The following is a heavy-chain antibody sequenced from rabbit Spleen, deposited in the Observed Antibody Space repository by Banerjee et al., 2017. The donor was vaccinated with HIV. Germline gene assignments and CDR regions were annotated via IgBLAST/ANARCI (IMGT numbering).Heavy chain of an antibody. CDR3: ARGNMIAYKL. CDR1: GFSFSSNDY. J-gene: IGHJ4*01. CDR2: IYSGSASA. V-gene: IGHV1S40*01. Sequence: QSLEESGGDLVKPGASLTLTCTASGFSFSSNDYMCWVRQAPGKGLEWIACIYSGSASAYYASWAKGRFTISKTSSTTVTLQMTSLTAADTATYFCARGNMIAYKLWGPGTLVTVS.